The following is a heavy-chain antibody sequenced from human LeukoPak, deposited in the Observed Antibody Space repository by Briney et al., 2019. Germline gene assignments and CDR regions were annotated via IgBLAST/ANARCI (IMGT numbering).Heavy chain of an antibody. D-gene: IGHD4-23*01. J-gene: IGHJ4*02. CDR2: ISSSSSYI. CDR3: ARIPGGNRVVLNYQFDF. V-gene: IGHV3-21*01. Sequence: GGSLRLSCAASGFTFSSYSMNWVRQAPGKGLEWVSSISSSSSYIYYADSVRGRFTISRDNAKNSLYLQMNSLRAEDTAVYYCARIPGGNRVVLNYQFDFWGQGTLVTVSS. CDR1: GFTFSSYS.